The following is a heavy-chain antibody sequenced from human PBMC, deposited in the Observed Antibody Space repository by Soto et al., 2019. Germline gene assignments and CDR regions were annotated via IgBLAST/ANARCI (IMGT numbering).Heavy chain of an antibody. CDR3: ARSLGSGGMYYFDY. CDR2: IGTAGDT. CDR1: GFTFSSYE. Sequence: EVQLVESGGGLVQPGGSLRLSCAASGFTFSSYEMHWVRQATGNGLEWVSAIGTAGDTYYPGSVKGRFTISRENAKNSLYLQMNSLRAGDTAVYYCARSLGSGGMYYFDYWGQGTLVTVAS. V-gene: IGHV3-13*01. J-gene: IGHJ4*02. D-gene: IGHD2-15*01.